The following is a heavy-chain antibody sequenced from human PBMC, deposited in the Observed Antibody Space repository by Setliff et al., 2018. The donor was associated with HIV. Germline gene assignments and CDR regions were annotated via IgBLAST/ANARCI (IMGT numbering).Heavy chain of an antibody. CDR2: VNHGGSS. CDR1: GASLSDYS. V-gene: IGHV4-34*01. J-gene: IGHJ6*03. CDR3: ARSARKQGYYYYYYMDV. Sequence: PSETLSLTCGVVGASLSDYSWNWIRQPPGKGLEWIAEVNHGGSSNYNPSLKSRVTTSLDASRDQFSLNLTSVTAADTAVYYCARSARKQGYYYYYYMDVWGKGITVTVSS.